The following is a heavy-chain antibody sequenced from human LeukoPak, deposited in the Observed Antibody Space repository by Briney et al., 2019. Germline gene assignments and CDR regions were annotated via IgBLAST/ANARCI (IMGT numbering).Heavy chain of an antibody. CDR1: GFSLSTSGVG. D-gene: IGHD3-22*01. CDR2: IYWSDDK. J-gene: IGHJ5*02. CDR3: ARAIYDSSGYYLRVGFDP. V-gene: IGHV2-5*01. Sequence: SGPTLVKPTQTLTLTCTFSGFSLSTSGVGVGWIRQPPGKALEWLALIYWSDDKRYSPSLKSRLTITKDTSKNQVVLTMTNMDPVDTATYYCARAIYDSSGYYLRVGFDPWGQGTLVTVSS.